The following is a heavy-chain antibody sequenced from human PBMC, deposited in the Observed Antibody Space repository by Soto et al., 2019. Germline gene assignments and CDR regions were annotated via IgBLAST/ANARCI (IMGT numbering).Heavy chain of an antibody. J-gene: IGHJ4*02. Sequence: GESLKISCKGSGYSFTSYWIGWVRQMPGKGLEWMGIIYPGDSDTRYSPSFQGQVTISADKSISTAYLQWSSLKASDTAMYYCARRTIAAAGTIEYYFDYWGQGTLVTVSS. D-gene: IGHD6-13*01. V-gene: IGHV5-51*01. CDR2: IYPGDSDT. CDR1: GYSFTSYW. CDR3: ARRTIAAAGTIEYYFDY.